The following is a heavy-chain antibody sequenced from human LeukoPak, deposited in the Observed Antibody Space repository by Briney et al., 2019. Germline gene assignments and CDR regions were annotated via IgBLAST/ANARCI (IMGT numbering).Heavy chain of an antibody. CDR3: AGSDNMERTRTLWFGESFNWFDP. CDR2: INPSGGST. J-gene: IGHJ5*02. CDR1: GYTFTNYY. Sequence: ASVKVSRKASGYTFTNYYMHWVRQAPGQGLEWMGIINPSGGSTSYAQKFQGRVTMTRDASRSTVYMELSSLRSEDTAVYYCAGSDNMERTRTLWFGESFNWFDPWGQGTLVTVSS. D-gene: IGHD3-10*01. V-gene: IGHV1-46*01.